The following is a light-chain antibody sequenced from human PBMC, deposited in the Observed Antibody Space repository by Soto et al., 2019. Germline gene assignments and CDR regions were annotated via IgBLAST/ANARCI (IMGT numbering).Light chain of an antibody. CDR3: SSYTISNIGV. Sequence: QSALTQPASVSGSPGQSITISCTGTSSDVGGYNYVSWYQQYPGKAPRLMIYEVSNRPSGVSNRFSGSKSGNTASLTISGLRAEDGADYYCSSYTISNIGVFGGGTKLTAL. J-gene: IGLJ3*02. V-gene: IGLV2-14*01. CDR1: SSDVGGYNY. CDR2: EVS.